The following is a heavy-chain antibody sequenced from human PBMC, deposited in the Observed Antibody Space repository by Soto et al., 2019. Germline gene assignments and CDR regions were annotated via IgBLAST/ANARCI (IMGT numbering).Heavy chain of an antibody. CDR2: IYSGGDS. CDR1: GLTVATNS. Sequence: GGSLRLSCEASGLTVATNSFIWVRQAPGKGLEWVSVIYSGGDSYYADSARGRFSVSRDSSKNTLYLQISSLRAGDTAMYYCATSLSPVAGRPLHNWGQGTLVTVSS. D-gene: IGHD6-19*01. J-gene: IGHJ4*02. CDR3: ATSLSPVAGRPLHN. V-gene: IGHV3-53*01.